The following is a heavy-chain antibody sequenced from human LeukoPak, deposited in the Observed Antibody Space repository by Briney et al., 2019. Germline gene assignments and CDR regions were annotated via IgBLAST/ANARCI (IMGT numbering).Heavy chain of an antibody. V-gene: IGHV4-59*01. J-gene: IGHJ4*02. CDR1: GGSISSYY. D-gene: IGHD3-22*01. CDR3: ARVTGYMIEDYFDY. CDR2: IYYSGST. Sequence: PSETLSLTCTVSGGSISSYYWSWIRQPPGKGLEWIGYIYYSGSTNYNPSLKSRVTISVDTSKNQFSLRPRSVTAADTAVYYCARVTGYMIEDYFDYWGQGTLVTVSS.